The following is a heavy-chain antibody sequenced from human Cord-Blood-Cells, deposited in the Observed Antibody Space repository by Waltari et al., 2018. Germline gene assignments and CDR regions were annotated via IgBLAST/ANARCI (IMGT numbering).Heavy chain of an antibody. J-gene: IGHJ4*02. V-gene: IGHV1-69*09. CDR2: IIPILGIA. Sequence: QVQLVQSGAEVKKPGSSVKVSCKASGGTFSSYAISWVRQAPGHGLEWMGRIIPILGIANYAQKFQGRVTITADKSTSTAYMELSSLRSEDTAVYYCARELFGINCSSTSCYFDYWGQGTLVTVSS. CDR1: GGTFSSYA. CDR3: ARELFGINCSSTSCYFDY. D-gene: IGHD2-2*01.